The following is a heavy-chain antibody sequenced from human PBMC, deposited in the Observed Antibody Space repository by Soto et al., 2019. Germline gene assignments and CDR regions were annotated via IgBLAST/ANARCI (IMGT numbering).Heavy chain of an antibody. CDR1: GFTFSSYW. V-gene: IGHV3-7*01. CDR2: IKQDGSEK. J-gene: IGHJ4*02. D-gene: IGHD3-10*01. Sequence: PGGSLRLSCADSGFTFSSYWMSWVRQAPGKGLEWVANIKQDGSEKYYVDSVKGRFTISRDNAKNSLYLQMNSLRAEDTALYHCARRGVRGIREFDYWGQGTLVTVSS. CDR3: ARRGVRGIREFDY.